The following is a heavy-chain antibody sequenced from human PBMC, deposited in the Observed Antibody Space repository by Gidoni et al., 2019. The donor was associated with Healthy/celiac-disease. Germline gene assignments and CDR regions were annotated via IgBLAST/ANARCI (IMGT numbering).Heavy chain of an antibody. D-gene: IGHD6-19*01. CDR1: GLTFSSYG. CDR3: AKDRGAVAGNFDY. J-gene: IGHJ4*02. CDR2: ISYDGSNK. Sequence: QVQLVESGGGVVQPGRSLRLSCAASGLTFSSYGMHWVRQAPGKGLEWVAVISYDGSNKYYADSVKGRFTISRDNSKNTLYLQMNSLRAEDTAVYYCAKDRGAVAGNFDYWGQGTLVTVSS. V-gene: IGHV3-30*18.